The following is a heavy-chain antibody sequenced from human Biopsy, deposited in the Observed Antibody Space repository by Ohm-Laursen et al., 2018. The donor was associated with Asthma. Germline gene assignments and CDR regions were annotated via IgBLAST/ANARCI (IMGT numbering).Heavy chain of an antibody. J-gene: IGHJ6*02. CDR2: INHSGST. Sequence: SDTLSLTCPVYGGSFSGYYWSWIRQPPGKGLEWIGEINHSGSTNYNPSLKSRVTISVDTSKNQFSLKLSSVTAADTAVYYCARSAKTIFGVVMGSYYYGMDVWGQGTTVTVSS. D-gene: IGHD3-3*01. CDR3: ARSAKTIFGVVMGSYYYGMDV. CDR1: GGSFSGYY. V-gene: IGHV4-34*01.